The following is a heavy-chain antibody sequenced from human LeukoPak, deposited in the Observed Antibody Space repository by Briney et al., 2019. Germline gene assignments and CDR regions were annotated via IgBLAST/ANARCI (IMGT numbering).Heavy chain of an antibody. CDR1: GGSISSGDYY. V-gene: IGHV4-61*02. CDR2: IYTSGGT. CDR3: ARDSITIFGVVIPMDV. D-gene: IGHD3-3*01. J-gene: IGHJ6*03. Sequence: SETLSLTCTVSGGSISSGDYYWSWIRQPAGKGLEWIGRIYTSGGTNYNPSLKSRVTMSVDTSKNQFSLKLSSVTAADTAVYYCARDSITIFGVVIPMDVWGKGTTVTVSS.